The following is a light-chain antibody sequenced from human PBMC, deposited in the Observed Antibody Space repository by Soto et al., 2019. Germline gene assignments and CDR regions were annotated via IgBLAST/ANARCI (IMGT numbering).Light chain of an antibody. Sequence: DIQMTQSPSSLSASVGDRVTITCRASQSITNYLNWYQQKPGKAPKLLIYAASSLQSGVPSRFSGSESGTVFTLSISSLQPEDFATYYCQQSYSTPCTFGQGTKVEIK. CDR1: QSITNY. CDR3: QQSYSTPCT. CDR2: AAS. V-gene: IGKV1-39*01. J-gene: IGKJ1*01.